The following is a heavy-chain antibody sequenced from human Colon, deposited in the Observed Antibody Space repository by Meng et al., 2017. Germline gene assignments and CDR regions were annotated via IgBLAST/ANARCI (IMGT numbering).Heavy chain of an antibody. J-gene: IGHJ4*02. CDR1: GFICSDYY. CDR3: ARNLFGDY. Sequence: VHVVLYWGGCVTVGWSLSLSSASSGFICSDYYITWFRQVPVKGLEWVSYNSSRGGTIHYADSVRGRFTISRDNANNSVFLQMNSLRAEDTAVYYCARNLFGDYWGQGILVTVSS. V-gene: IGHV3-11*01. D-gene: IGHD3-16*01. CDR2: NSSRGGTI.